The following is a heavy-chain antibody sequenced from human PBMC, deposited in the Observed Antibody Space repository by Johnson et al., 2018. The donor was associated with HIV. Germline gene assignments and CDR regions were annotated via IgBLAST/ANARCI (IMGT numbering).Heavy chain of an antibody. CDR2: ISSSGSTI. D-gene: IGHD3-10*01. V-gene: IGHV3-11*04. J-gene: IGHJ3*02. CDR3: ARGSGVHSAFDI. Sequence: QVQLVESGGGLVQPGGSLRVSCAASGFIFSDYYMNWIRQAPGKGLEWVSYISSSGSTIYYADSVKGRFTISRDNTKNSLYLQMNSLRAGDTAVYFCARGSGVHSAFDIWGQGTVVTVSS. CDR1: GFIFSDYY.